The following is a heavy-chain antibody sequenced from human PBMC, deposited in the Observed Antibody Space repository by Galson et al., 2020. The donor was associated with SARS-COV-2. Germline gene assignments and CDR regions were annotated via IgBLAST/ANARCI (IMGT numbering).Heavy chain of an antibody. V-gene: IGHV4-59*12. CDR1: GGSISRYL. CDR2: TYYTGIT. D-gene: IGHD2-15*01. J-gene: IGHJ4*02. CDR3: AGVTNDHGGRRNPKHWIER. Sequence: SETLSLTCTVPGGSISRYLWSWIRQSPGKGLQWMGYTYYTGITNYNPPLAGRVTMSIDTPKYQFSLKLSSVTAADSALYFCAGVTNDHGGRRNPKHWIERWGQGTLVTVSS.